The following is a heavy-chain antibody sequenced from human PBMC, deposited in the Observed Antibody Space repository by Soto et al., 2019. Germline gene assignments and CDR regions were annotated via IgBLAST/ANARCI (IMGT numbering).Heavy chain of an antibody. CDR1: GGSISSGGYY. Sequence: QVQLQESGPGLVKPSQTLSLTCTVSGGSISSGGYYWSWIRQHPGKGLEWIGYIYYSGSTYYNPSLKTRVAKSLDTAKNQLSPKLTSVTAADTAAYYCARSVSPWGQGTLVNVSS. V-gene: IGHV4-31*03. CDR3: ARSVSP. J-gene: IGHJ5*02. CDR2: IYYSGST.